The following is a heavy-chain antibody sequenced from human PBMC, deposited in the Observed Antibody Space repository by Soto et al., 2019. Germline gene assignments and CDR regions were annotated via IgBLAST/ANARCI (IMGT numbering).Heavy chain of an antibody. J-gene: IGHJ2*01. CDR3: ARPRGIAPAVWYFDL. CDR1: GGSISSHY. V-gene: IGHV4-59*08. CDR2: IYYSGIT. D-gene: IGHD6-13*01. Sequence: QVQLQESGPGLVKPSETLALTCTVSGGSISSHYWSWIRQPPGRGLEWIGFIYYSGITDSNPSLKRRVPISLATSKNQLSLRLRSVTAADTAVYYCARPRGIAPAVWYFDLWGRGTLVTVSS.